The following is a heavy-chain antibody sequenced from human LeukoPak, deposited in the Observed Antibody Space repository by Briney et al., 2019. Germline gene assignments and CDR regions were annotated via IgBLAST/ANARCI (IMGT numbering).Heavy chain of an antibody. Sequence: SETLSLTCTVSGGSISSYYWSWIRQPPGKGLEWIGYIYYSGSTNYNPSLKSRVAISVETSKNQFSLKLSSVTAADTAVYYCARRRAIVVVTTRQYNWFDPWGQGTLVTVSS. CDR1: GGSISSYY. J-gene: IGHJ5*02. CDR2: IYYSGST. V-gene: IGHV4-59*12. D-gene: IGHD2-21*02. CDR3: ARRRAIVVVTTRQYNWFDP.